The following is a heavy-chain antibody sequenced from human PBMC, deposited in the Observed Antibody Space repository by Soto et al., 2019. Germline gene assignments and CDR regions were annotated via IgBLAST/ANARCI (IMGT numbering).Heavy chain of an antibody. CDR2: INHSGSA. Sequence: TSETLSLTCDVYGGSFSGYIWTWIRQTPGKGLQWIGQINHSGSANYNPSLKSRVTISVDTSKNQFSLKLSSVTAADTAVYYCARVWGGAIDFRGQGTMVTVSS. CDR1: GGSFSGYI. D-gene: IGHD3-10*01. CDR3: ARVWGGAIDF. J-gene: IGHJ3*01. V-gene: IGHV4-34*01.